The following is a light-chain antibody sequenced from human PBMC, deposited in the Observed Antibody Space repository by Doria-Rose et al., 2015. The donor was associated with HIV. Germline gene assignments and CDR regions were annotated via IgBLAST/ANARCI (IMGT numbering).Light chain of an antibody. V-gene: IGLV2-14*03. J-gene: IGLJ3*02. CDR2: DVT. Sequence: PNHMIHDVTNRPSGVSNRFSGAKSGNTTALTISGLQAEDEADYYCSSYTTSSTLVFGGGTKRTVL. CDR3: SSYTTSSTLV.